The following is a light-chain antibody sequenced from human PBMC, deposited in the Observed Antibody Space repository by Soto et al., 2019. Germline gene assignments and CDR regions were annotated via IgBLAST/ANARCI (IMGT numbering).Light chain of an antibody. CDR1: SSDVGGYNY. J-gene: IGLJ3*02. CDR3: SSYAGGNNGV. CDR2: EVT. Sequence: QSALTQPPSASGSPGQSVTIPCTGTSSDVGGYNYVSWYQQHPGKAPKLMIYEVTERPSGVPDRFSGSKSGNTASLTVSGLQAEDEADYYCSSYAGGNNGVFGGGTKVTVL. V-gene: IGLV2-8*01.